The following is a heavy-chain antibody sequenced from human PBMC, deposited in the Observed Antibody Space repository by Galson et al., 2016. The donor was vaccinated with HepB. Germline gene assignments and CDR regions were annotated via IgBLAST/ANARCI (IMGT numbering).Heavy chain of an antibody. V-gene: IGHV3-15*01. CDR2: VKSNTDGGTT. CDR3: TTLDTAMVTAPNSYYVLDV. J-gene: IGHJ6*02. Sequence: SLRLSCAASGFTFSNAWMTWVRQAPGKGLEWVGRVKSNTDGGTTDYAAPVKGRFTISRDDSKNTLYLQMGSLKTEDTAVYYCTTLDTAMVTAPNSYYVLDVWGPGTTVTVSS. D-gene: IGHD5-18*01. CDR1: GFTFSNAW.